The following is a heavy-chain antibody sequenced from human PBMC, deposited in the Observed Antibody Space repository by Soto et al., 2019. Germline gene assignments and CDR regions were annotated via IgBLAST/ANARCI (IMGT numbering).Heavy chain of an antibody. CDR3: VKGEYYYDSSGYYPFDY. J-gene: IGHJ4*02. CDR1: GFTFSSFG. V-gene: IGHV3-30*02. CDR2: IWYDGSNK. Sequence: PGGSLRLSCAASGFTFSSFGMHWVRQTPGKGLEWVAVIWYDGSNKYYVDSVKGRFTLSRDNSKNTLYLQMNSLRADDTAVYYCVKGEYYYDSSGYYPFDYWGQGTLVTVSS. D-gene: IGHD3-22*01.